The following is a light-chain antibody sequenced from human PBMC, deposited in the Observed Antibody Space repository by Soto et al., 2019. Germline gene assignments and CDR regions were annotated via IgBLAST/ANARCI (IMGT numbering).Light chain of an antibody. Sequence: DIQMTQSPSTLSASVGDRVTITCRASQSISTWLAWYQQKPGKAPKLLIYKASNLEGGVPSRFSGSGSGTEFTITINSLQPDDFATYYCQQYNTYPLSFGGVTKV. CDR1: QSISTW. J-gene: IGKJ4*01. CDR3: QQYNTYPLS. V-gene: IGKV1-5*03. CDR2: KAS.